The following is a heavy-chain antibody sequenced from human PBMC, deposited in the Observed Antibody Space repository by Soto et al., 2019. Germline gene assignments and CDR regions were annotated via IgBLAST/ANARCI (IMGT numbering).Heavy chain of an antibody. J-gene: IGHJ4*02. CDR3: ARGPYCGEECYFDY. CDR2: IYNSGII. D-gene: IGHD3-10*01. CDR1: GDSITRYY. V-gene: IGHV4-4*07. Sequence: QVHLQESGPGLVKPSETLSLTCSVFGDSITRYYWSWIRQPAGKGLEFIGRIYNSGIINYNPSLAIRVTMSVDPSKNQIYPQLSSATAADTAMYYCARGPYCGEECYFDYWGQGTLVTVSP.